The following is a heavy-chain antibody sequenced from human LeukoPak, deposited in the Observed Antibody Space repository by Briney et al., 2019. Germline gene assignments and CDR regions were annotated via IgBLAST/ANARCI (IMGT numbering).Heavy chain of an antibody. CDR3: ATDLSGYFDRNVEY. CDR2: LDPENGET. J-gene: IGHJ4*02. V-gene: IGHV1-24*01. Sequence: ASVKVSCKVSGDTLTDLPMHWVRQAPGKGLEWMGGLDPENGETIYAQNFQGRVTMTEDTSTGTAYMELSSLRSEDTAVYYCATDLSGYFDRNVEYWGQGTLVTVSS. CDR1: GDTLTDLP. D-gene: IGHD3-9*01.